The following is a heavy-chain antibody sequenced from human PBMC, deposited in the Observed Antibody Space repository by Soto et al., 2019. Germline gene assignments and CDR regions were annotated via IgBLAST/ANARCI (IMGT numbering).Heavy chain of an antibody. D-gene: IGHD3-22*01. Sequence: WGSLRVGCASSVFTFSIYGMDWVRQAPGKGLEWVAVISYDGSNKYYADSVKGRFTISRDNSKNTLYLQMKSLRAEDTAVYYCARPFPDYDSSGYQEWDYWGQGTMVTVSS. CDR2: ISYDGSNK. CDR1: VFTFSIYG. V-gene: IGHV3-30*03. J-gene: IGHJ4*02. CDR3: ARPFPDYDSSGYQEWDY.